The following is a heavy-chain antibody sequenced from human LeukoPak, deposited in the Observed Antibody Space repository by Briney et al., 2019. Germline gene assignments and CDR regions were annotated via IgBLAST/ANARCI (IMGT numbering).Heavy chain of an antibody. D-gene: IGHD2-8*01. Sequence: YPSETLSLTCTVSGGSISSSSYDWGWIRQPPGKGLKWVGSIYYSGSTYYNPSLKSRVTISVDTSKNQFSLKLSSVTAADTAVYYCASPRGVPLYFDYWGQGTLVTVSS. CDR1: GGSISSSSYD. CDR3: ASPRGVPLYFDY. CDR2: IYYSGST. J-gene: IGHJ4*02. V-gene: IGHV4-39*01.